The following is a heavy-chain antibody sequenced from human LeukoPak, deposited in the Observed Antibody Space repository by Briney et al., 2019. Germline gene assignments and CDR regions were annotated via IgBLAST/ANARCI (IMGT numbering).Heavy chain of an antibody. CDR1: GFTFSSYG. V-gene: IGHV3-30*18. CDR2: ISYDGSNK. Sequence: GGSLRLSCAASGFTFSSYGMHWVRQAPGKGLEWVAVISYDGSNKYYADSVKGRFTISRDNSKNTLYLQMNSLRAEDTAVYYCAKEPSLAAADGWGQGTLVTVSS. D-gene: IGHD6-13*01. CDR3: AKEPSLAAADG. J-gene: IGHJ4*02.